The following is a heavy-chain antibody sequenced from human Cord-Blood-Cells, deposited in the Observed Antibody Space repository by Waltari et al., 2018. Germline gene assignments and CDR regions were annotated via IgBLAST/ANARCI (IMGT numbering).Heavy chain of an antibody. CDR1: GGSFRGYY. D-gene: IGHD3-3*01. CDR2: SNHRGST. V-gene: IGHV4-34*01. J-gene: IGHJ6*02. Sequence: QVQLQQWGAGLLKPSETLSLTCAVYGGSFRGYYWSWIRQPPGKGLEWIGESNHRGSTNYTPALKSRVTISVDTSKNQFSLKLSSVTAADTAVYYCARGYRITIFGVVIARYGMDVWGQGTTVTVSS. CDR3: ARGYRITIFGVVIARYGMDV.